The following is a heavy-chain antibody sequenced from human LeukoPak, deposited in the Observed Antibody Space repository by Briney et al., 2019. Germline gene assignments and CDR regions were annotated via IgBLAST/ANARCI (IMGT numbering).Heavy chain of an antibody. CDR1: GYIFTSYS. CDR3: AKDPNGYCSSTSCPGHFDY. J-gene: IGHJ4*02. CDR2: INSRGVST. Sequence: ASVKVSCKASGYIFTSYSMHWVRQAPGQGLEWMGMINSRGVSTSYAQKFQGRVTVTRDTSTSTVYMELSSLRSEDTAVYYCAKDPNGYCSSTSCPGHFDYWGQGTLVTVSS. D-gene: IGHD2-2*01. V-gene: IGHV1-46*01.